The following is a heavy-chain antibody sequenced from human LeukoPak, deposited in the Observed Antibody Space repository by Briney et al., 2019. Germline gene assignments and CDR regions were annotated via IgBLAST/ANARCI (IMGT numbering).Heavy chain of an antibody. Sequence: GGSLRLSCAASGFTFSSYAMHWVRQAPGKGLEWVAVISYDGSNKYYADSVKGRFTISRDNSKNTLYLQMNSLRAEDTAVYYCARDLLELRLWGQGTLFTVSS. CDR3: ARDLLELRL. D-gene: IGHD1-7*01. CDR1: GFTFSSYA. CDR2: ISYDGSNK. J-gene: IGHJ4*02. V-gene: IGHV3-30-3*01.